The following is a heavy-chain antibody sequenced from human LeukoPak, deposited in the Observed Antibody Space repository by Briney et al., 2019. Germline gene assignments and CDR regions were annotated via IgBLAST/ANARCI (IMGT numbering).Heavy chain of an antibody. J-gene: IGHJ4*02. D-gene: IGHD3-16*01. V-gene: IGHV4-59*07. Sequence: SDTLSLTCTVSGGSMSSYYWSWIRQPPGKGLEWIGYIYYSGSTNYNPSLKSRVTISVDTSKNQFSLKLSSVTAADTAVYYCARAQGAFDYWGQGTLVTVSS. CDR1: GGSMSSYY. CDR2: IYYSGST. CDR3: ARAQGAFDY.